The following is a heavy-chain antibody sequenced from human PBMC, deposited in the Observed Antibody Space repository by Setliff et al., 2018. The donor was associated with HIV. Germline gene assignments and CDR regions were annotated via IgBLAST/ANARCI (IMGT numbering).Heavy chain of an antibody. CDR3: AKEGGTVAGSGY. Sequence: GGSLRFSCAASGFTFSNYAMSWVRQAPGKGLEWVSTISGSGGSTYYTDSVKGRFTISRDNSKNTLYLQMNSLRAEDTAVYYCAKEGGTVAGSGYWGQGTLVTVSS. V-gene: IGHV3-23*01. CDR2: ISGSGGST. J-gene: IGHJ4*02. CDR1: GFTFSNYA. D-gene: IGHD6-19*01.